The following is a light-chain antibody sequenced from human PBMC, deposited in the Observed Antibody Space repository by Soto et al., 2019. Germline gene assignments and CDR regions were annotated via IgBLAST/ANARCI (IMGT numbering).Light chain of an antibody. Sequence: DIQMTQSPSSLSASVGDRVTITCRASPSISTYLNWYHQKPGKAPKLLIYAAFSLQSGVPSRFSGSGSGTDFTFTISSLQPEDIATYYCELYDNLITSGHGTRMEI. V-gene: IGKV1-33*01. CDR3: ELYDNLIT. J-gene: IGKJ5*01. CDR1: PSISTY. CDR2: AAF.